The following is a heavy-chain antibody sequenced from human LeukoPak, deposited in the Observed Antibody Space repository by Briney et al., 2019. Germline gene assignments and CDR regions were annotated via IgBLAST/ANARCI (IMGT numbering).Heavy chain of an antibody. V-gene: IGHV4-59*08. CDR1: GGSISSYY. CDR3: ARSTRWLWMMDV. J-gene: IGHJ6*02. CDR2: IYYSGSA. Sequence: SETLSLTCTVSGGSISSYYWSWIRQPPGKGLEWIGYIYYSGSANYNPSLKSRVTISVDTSKNQFSLKLSSVTAADTAVYYCARSTRWLWMMDVWGQGTTVTVSS. D-gene: IGHD5-24*01.